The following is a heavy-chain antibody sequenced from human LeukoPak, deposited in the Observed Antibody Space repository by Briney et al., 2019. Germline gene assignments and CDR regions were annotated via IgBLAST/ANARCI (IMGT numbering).Heavy chain of an antibody. Sequence: PSQTLSLTCTVSGGSISSGGYYWSWIRQHPGKGLEWIGYIYYSGSTYYNPSLKSRVTISVDTSKNQFSLKLSSVTAADTAVYYCARDKGTIFGVVKNDGMDVWGQGTTVTVSS. D-gene: IGHD3-3*01. CDR3: ARDKGTIFGVVKNDGMDV. J-gene: IGHJ6*02. V-gene: IGHV4-31*03. CDR2: IYYSGST. CDR1: GGSISSGGYY.